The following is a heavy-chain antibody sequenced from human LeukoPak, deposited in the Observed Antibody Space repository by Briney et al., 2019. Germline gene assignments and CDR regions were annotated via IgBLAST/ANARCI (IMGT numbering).Heavy chain of an antibody. CDR2: ISSSGSTI. V-gene: IGHV3-48*03. CDR3: ARSNYDYVWGTYYFDY. J-gene: IGHJ4*02. CDR1: GFTFSSYE. Sequence: GGSLRLFCAASGFTFSSYEMNWVRQAPGKGLEGGSYISSSGSTIYYADSVKGRFTISRDNAKNSLYLQMNSLRAEDTAVYYCARSNYDYVWGTYYFDYWGQGTLVTVSS. D-gene: IGHD3-16*01.